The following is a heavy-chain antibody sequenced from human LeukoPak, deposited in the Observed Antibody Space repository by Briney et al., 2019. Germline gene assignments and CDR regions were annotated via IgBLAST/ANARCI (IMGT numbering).Heavy chain of an antibody. V-gene: IGHV3-15*01. CDR3: SIDYDYAWGSYRLGY. CDR2: IKSKADGGTT. J-gene: IGHJ4*02. CDR1: GITFSNAW. D-gene: IGHD3-16*02. Sequence: PGGSLRLSCAASGITFSNAWMTWVRQAPGKGLEWVGRIKSKADGGTTDHAAPVKGRFTISRDDPKNTLYLQMNSLKTEDTAVYYCSIDYDYAWGSYRLGYWGQGTLVTVSS.